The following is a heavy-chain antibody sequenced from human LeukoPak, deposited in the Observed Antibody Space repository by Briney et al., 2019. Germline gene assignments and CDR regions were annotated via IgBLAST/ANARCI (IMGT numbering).Heavy chain of an antibody. CDR2: IYYSGST. Sequence: SETLSLACTVSGYSISSNSYYWGWIRQPPGKGLEWIGYIYYSGSTNYNPSLKSRVTISVDTSKNQFSLRLSSVTAADTAVYYCASNRHLYYYDSSGYRSYGFDYWGQGTLVTVSS. CDR3: ASNRHLYYYDSSGYRSYGFDY. J-gene: IGHJ4*02. V-gene: IGHV4-61*05. D-gene: IGHD3-22*01. CDR1: GYSISSNSYY.